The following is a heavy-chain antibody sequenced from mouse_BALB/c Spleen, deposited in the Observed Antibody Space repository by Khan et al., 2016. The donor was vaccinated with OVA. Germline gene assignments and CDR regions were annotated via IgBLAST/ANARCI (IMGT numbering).Heavy chain of an antibody. J-gene: IGHJ2*01. V-gene: IGHV3-2*02. D-gene: IGHD1-2*01. CDR1: GYSITSGYG. CDR3: ARTARIKY. CDR2: ISYSGST. Sequence: EVQLQESGPGLVKPSQSLSLTCTVSGYSITSGYGWNWIRQFPGNKLEWMGYISYSGSTNYNPSLKSRISITRDTSKNQFFLQLNSVTTEDLATYYCARTARIKYWGQGTTLTVSS.